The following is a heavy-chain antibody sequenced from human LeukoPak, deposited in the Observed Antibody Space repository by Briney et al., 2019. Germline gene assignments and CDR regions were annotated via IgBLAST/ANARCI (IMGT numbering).Heavy chain of an antibody. J-gene: IGHJ4*02. CDR2: ISYDGSNK. V-gene: IGHV3-30*18. D-gene: IGHD3-10*01. CDR1: GFTFSSYS. CDR3: AKGSPDYYGSGRRPIDY. Sequence: GGSLRLSCAASGFTFSSYSMHWVRQAPGKGLEWVAVISYDGSNKYYADSVKGRFTISRDNSKNTLYLQMNSLRAEDTAVYYCAKGSPDYYGSGRRPIDYWGQGTLVTVSS.